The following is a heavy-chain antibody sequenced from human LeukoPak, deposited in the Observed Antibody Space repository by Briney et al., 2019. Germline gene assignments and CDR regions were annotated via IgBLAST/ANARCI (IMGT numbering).Heavy chain of an antibody. CDR1: GDSISGYY. CDR3: ARAHSNNWHVDY. V-gene: IGHV4-59*01. J-gene: IGHJ4*02. CDR2: VYYNGNS. D-gene: IGHD1-1*01. Sequence: PSETLSLTCTVSGDSISGYYWSWIRQPPGKGLEWIGYVYYNGNSDYSPSLKSRVSMSIDTSKNQLSLKLSSVTAADTAVYYCARAHSNNWHVDYWGQGTLVTVSS.